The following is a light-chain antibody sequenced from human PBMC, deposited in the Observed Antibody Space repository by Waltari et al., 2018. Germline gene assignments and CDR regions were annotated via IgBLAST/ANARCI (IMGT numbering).Light chain of an antibody. Sequence: QSALTQPPSASGPPGQSVAISCTGTSSDIGAYNYVSWYQHNPGKAPKLIIDEVTKRPSGVPDRFSGSKSGNTASLTVSGLQAEDEADYYCASFAGNFIWVFGGGTKLTVL. CDR2: EVT. J-gene: IGLJ3*02. V-gene: IGLV2-8*01. CDR1: SSDIGAYNY. CDR3: ASFAGNFIWV.